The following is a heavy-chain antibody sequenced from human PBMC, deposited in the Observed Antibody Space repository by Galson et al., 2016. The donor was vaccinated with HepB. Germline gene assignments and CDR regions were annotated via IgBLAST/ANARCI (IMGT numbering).Heavy chain of an antibody. J-gene: IGHJ5*02. V-gene: IGHV6-1*01. Sequence: CAISGDSVTNNGAAWTWIRQSPSRGLEWLGRTYYRSKWWNTYAVSVKSRITINPDTSKNQFSPQLNSVTPEDTAVYYCARAETNWDGTGDHWFDPWGQGTLVTVSA. CDR3: ARAETNWDGTGDHWFDP. D-gene: IGHD7-27*01. CDR2: TYYRSKWWN. CDR1: GDSVTNNGAA.